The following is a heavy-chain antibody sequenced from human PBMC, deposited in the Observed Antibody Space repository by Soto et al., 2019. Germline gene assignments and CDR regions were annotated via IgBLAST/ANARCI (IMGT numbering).Heavy chain of an antibody. J-gene: IGHJ2*01. D-gene: IGHD1-7*01. CDR3: VRPGINGTDWYFDL. CDR2: IYYSGST. V-gene: IGHV4-61*01. CDR1: GGSVSSGSYY. Sequence: SETLSLTCTVSGGSVSSGSYYWSWIRQPPGKGLEWIGYIYYSGSTNYNPSLKSRVTISVDTSKNQFSLKLSSVTAADTAVYYCVRPGINGTDWYFDLWGRGTLVTVSS.